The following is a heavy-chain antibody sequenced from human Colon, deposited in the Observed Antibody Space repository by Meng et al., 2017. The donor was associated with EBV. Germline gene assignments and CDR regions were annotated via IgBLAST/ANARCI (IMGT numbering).Heavy chain of an antibody. CDR2: IDDSGST. V-gene: IGHV4-4*02. J-gene: IGHJ4*02. D-gene: IGHD1-26*01. CDR3: ARGKQDAWELLAY. CDR1: GGSISSNIR. Sequence: APLGGSGPGLGMPAGTLSITCGVSGGSISSNIRWTGVRQPPGKGLEWIGDIDDSGSTNYNPSLNSRISISLDKSKNHFSLKVNSVTAADTAVYYCARGKQDAWELLAYWGQGALVTVSS.